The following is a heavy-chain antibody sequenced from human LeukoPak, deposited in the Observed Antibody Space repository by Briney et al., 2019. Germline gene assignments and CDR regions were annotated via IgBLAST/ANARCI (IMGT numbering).Heavy chain of an antibody. J-gene: IGHJ4*02. CDR1: GGTFSSYA. V-gene: IGHV1-69*13. Sequence: ASVNVSCKASGGTFSSYAISWVRQAPGQGLEWMGGIIPIFGTANYAQKFQGRVTITADESTSTAYMELSSLRSEDTAVYYCAREGSTSSVFDYWGQGTLVTVSS. D-gene: IGHD6-6*01. CDR2: IIPIFGTA. CDR3: AREGSTSSVFDY.